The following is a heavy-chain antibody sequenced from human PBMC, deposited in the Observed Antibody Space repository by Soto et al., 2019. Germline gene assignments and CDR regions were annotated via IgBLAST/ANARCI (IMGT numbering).Heavy chain of an antibody. J-gene: IGHJ6*02. D-gene: IGHD6-25*01. CDR3: ARGSGYYYYYGMDV. CDR2: IYPGDSHT. CDR1: GYSFANDW. Sequence: PGESLKISCQASGYSFANDWIAWVRQMPGKGLEWMGIIYPGDSHTTYSPSFQGQVTISSDNSISTAFLQWSSLTASDTAMYYCARGSGYYYYYGMDVWGQGTTVTVSS. V-gene: IGHV5-51*01.